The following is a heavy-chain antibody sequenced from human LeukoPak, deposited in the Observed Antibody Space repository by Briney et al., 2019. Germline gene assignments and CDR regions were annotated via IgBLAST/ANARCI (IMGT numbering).Heavy chain of an antibody. V-gene: IGHV1-18*01. J-gene: IGHJ4*02. CDR3: ARDRHGSGWEIIDY. CDR1: GYTFTSYG. Sequence: ASVKVSCKASGYTFTSYGISWVRQAPGQGLEWMGWISAYNGNTNYAQKLQGRVTMTTDTSTSTAYMELRSLRSDDTAVYYRARDRHGSGWEIIDYWGQGTLVTVSS. CDR2: ISAYNGNT. D-gene: IGHD6-19*01.